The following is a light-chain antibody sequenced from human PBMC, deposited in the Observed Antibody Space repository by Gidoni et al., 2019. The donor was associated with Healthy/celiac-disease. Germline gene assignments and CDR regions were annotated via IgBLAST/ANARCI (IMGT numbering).Light chain of an antibody. CDR2: DAS. V-gene: IGKV1-33*01. CDR1: QDISNY. J-gene: IGKJ4*01. Sequence: DIEITQSPSSLSASVGDRVTITGQASQDISNYLNWYPRKPGTAPKLLIYDASNLETGVPSRFSGSGSGTDFTFTISSLQPEDIATYYCQQYDNLPLTFGGGTKVEI. CDR3: QQYDNLPLT.